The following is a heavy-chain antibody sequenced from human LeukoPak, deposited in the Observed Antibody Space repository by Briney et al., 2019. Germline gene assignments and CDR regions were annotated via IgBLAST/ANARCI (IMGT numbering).Heavy chain of an antibody. CDR2: INHSGST. J-gene: IGHJ4*02. D-gene: IGHD3-16*02. CDR1: GGSFSGYY. CDR3: ARNVRDLRLGELSEIY. Sequence: KPSETLSLTCAVYGGSFSGYYWSWIRQPPGKGLEWIGEINHSGSTNYNPSLKSRVTISVDTSKNQFSLKLSSVTAADTAVYYCARNVRDLRLGELSEIYWGQGTLVTVSS. V-gene: IGHV4-34*01.